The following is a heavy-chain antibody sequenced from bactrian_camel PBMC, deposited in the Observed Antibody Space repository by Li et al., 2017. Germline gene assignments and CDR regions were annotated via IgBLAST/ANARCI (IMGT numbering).Heavy chain of an antibody. CDR2: IFTGGRDT. D-gene: IGHD1*01. Sequence: LVESGGGSVQLGGSLTLSCVASGYIGGMYCMAWFRQAPGKEREAVAGIFTGGRDTYYTKAVKGRFTISRDDAKNTIYLQMNSLKSEDTARYYCATERPAWAWGLEYNYWGQGTQVTVS. V-gene: IGHV3S54*01. CDR1: GYIGGMYC. J-gene: IGHJ4*01. CDR3: ATERPAWAWGLEYNY.